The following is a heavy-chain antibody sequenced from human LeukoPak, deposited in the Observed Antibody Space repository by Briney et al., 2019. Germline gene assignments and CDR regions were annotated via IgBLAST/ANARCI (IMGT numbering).Heavy chain of an antibody. J-gene: IGHJ4*02. CDR1: GFTFSDYY. CDR3: ATKVAGTSHFSN. D-gene: IGHD6-19*01. CDR2: ISSSSRYT. Sequence: PGGSLRLSCAASGFTFSDYYMSWIRQAPGEGLEWVSYISSSSRYTNYADSVKGRFTISRDNAKNSLYLQMNSLRAEDTAVYYCATKVAGTSHFSNWGQGTLVTVSS. V-gene: IGHV3-11*06.